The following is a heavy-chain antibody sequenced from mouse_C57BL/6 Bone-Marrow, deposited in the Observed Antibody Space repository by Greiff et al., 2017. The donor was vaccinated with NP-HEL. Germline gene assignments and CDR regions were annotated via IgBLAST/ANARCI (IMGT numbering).Heavy chain of an antibody. J-gene: IGHJ3*01. Sequence: QVQLQQPGAELVKPGASVKLSCKASGYTFTSYWMHWVKQRPGQGLEWIGMIHPNSGSTNYNEKFKSKATLTVDKSSSTAYMQLSSLTAEDSAVYYCARKIYYPTTWFAYWGQGTLVTVSA. CDR3: ARKIYYPTTWFAY. CDR1: GYTFTSYW. D-gene: IGHD2-1*01. CDR2: IHPNSGST. V-gene: IGHV1-64*01.